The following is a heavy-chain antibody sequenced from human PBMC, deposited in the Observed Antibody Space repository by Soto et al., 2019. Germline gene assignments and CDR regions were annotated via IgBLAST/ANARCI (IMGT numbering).Heavy chain of an antibody. Sequence: EVQLVESGGGLVQSGGSLRLSCAASGFTFSSYWMSWVRQGPGKGLEWVANIKQDGSEIYYVDSVKGRFTISRDNAKSSLYLQMTSLRAEDTAVYHCAKSISAIPGDSWGQGTLVTVSS. J-gene: IGHJ4*02. D-gene: IGHD2-2*01. CDR2: IKQDGSEI. CDR1: GFTFSSYW. V-gene: IGHV3-7*05. CDR3: AKSISAIPGDS.